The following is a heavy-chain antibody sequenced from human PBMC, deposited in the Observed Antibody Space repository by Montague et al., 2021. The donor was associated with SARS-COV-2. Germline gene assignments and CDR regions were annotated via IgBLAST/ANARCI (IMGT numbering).Heavy chain of an antibody. CDR2: ISYTGST. D-gene: IGHD4-11*01. J-gene: IGHJ4*02. Sequence: ETLSLTCTFSGGSISTIVNFWGWIRQPPGKGLEWIGSISYTGSTYHNLSLKSRVTMSVDTSKNQFSLKLNSVTAANTAVYYCAKSGDPGTTVTYLYWGQGTLVTVSS. V-gene: IGHV4-39*07. CDR1: GGSISTIVNF. CDR3: AKSGDPGTTVTYLY.